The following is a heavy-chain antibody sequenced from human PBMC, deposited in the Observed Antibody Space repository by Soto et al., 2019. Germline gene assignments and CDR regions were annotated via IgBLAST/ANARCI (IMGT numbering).Heavy chain of an antibody. CDR3: AKCLGGSRAADAFDI. V-gene: IGHV3-30*18. CDR1: GFTFSSYG. Sequence: PGGSLRLSCAASGFTFSSYGMHWVRQAPGKGLEWVAVISYDGSNKYYADSVKGRFTISRDNSKNTLYLQMNSLRAEDTAVYYCAKCLGGSRAADAFDIWGQGTMVTVSS. J-gene: IGHJ3*02. CDR2: ISYDGSNK. D-gene: IGHD1-26*01.